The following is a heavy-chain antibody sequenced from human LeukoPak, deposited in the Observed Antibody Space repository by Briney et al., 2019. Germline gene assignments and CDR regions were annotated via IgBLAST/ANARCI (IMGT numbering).Heavy chain of an antibody. CDR1: GFTFSSYS. D-gene: IGHD3-22*01. Sequence: PGGSLRLSCAASGFTFSSYSMNWVRQAPGKGLEWVSSISSSSSYIYYADSVKGRFTISRDNAKNSLYLQMNSLRAEDTAVYYCARVARAGVYYYDSNGRGYYYGMDVWGQGTTVTVSS. V-gene: IGHV3-21*01. CDR2: ISSSSSYI. J-gene: IGHJ6*02. CDR3: ARVARAGVYYYDSNGRGYYYGMDV.